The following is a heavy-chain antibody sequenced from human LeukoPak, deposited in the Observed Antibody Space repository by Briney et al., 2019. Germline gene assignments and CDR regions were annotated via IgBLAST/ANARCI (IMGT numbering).Heavy chain of an antibody. CDR1: GYTFTGYY. CDR3: ARSLRASYCSSTSCHDAFDI. Sequence: GVSVKVSCKASGYTFTGYYMHWVRQAPGQGLEWMGWINPNSGGTNYAQKFQGRVTMTRDTSISTAYMELSRLRSDDTAVYYCARSLRASYCSSTSCHDAFDIWGQGTMVTVSS. J-gene: IGHJ3*02. V-gene: IGHV1-2*02. CDR2: INPNSGGT. D-gene: IGHD2-2*01.